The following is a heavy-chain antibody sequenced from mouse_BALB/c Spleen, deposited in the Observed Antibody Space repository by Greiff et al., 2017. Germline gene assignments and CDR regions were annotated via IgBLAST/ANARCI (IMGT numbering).Heavy chain of an antibody. V-gene: IGHV1-80*01. Sequence: QVQLKQSGAELVRPGSSVKISCKASGYAFSSYWMNWVKQRPGQGLEWIGQIYPGDGDTNYNGKFKGKATLTADKSSSTAYMQLSSLTSEDSAVYFCARRGYYGISYLAMDYWGQGTSVTVSS. CDR3: ARRGYYGISYLAMDY. CDR2: IYPGDGDT. J-gene: IGHJ4*01. CDR1: GYAFSSYW. D-gene: IGHD1-1*01.